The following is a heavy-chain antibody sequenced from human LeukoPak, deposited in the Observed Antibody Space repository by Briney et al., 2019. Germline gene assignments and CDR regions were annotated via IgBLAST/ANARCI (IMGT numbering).Heavy chain of an antibody. D-gene: IGHD2-2*01. CDR2: ISSSGSTI. Sequence: GGSLRLSCAASGFTFSDYYMSWIRQAPGKGLEWVSYISSSGSTIYCADSVKGRFTISRDNAKNSLYLQMNSLRAEDTAVYYCARVGGIVVVPAAPFDYWGQGTQVTVSS. V-gene: IGHV3-11*01. CDR3: ARVGGIVVVPAAPFDY. CDR1: GFTFSDYY. J-gene: IGHJ4*02.